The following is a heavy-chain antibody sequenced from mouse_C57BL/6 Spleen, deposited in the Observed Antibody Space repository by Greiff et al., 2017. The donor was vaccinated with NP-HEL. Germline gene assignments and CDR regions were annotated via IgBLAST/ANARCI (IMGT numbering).Heavy chain of an antibody. V-gene: IGHV1-42*01. CDR3: ARYGTDWFSC. Sequence: EVQLQQSGPELVKPGASVKISCKASGYSFTGYYMNWVKQSPEKSLEWIGEINPSTGGTTYNQKFKAKATLTVDKSSSTAYMQLKSLTSEDSAVYYCARYGTDWFSCWGQGTLVTV. CDR1: GYSFTGYY. D-gene: IGHD4-1*01. CDR2: INPSTGGT. J-gene: IGHJ3*01.